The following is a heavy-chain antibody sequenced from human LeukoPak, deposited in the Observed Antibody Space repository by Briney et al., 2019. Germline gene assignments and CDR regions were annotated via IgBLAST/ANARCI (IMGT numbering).Heavy chain of an antibody. CDR3: AKETSGPFDF. V-gene: IGHV3-23*01. Sequence: GGSLRLSCAASGFTFSNYAMSWVRQAPGKGLEWVSTISGSGGTTYFADSVKGRFTISKDNSKNTLYLQMSSLRVEDTAVYYCAKETSGPFDFWGQGTLVTVSS. D-gene: IGHD3-10*01. CDR2: ISGSGGTT. J-gene: IGHJ4*02. CDR1: GFTFSNYA.